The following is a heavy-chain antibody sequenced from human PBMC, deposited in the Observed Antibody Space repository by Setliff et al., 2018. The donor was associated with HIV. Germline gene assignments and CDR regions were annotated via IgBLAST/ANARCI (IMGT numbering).Heavy chain of an antibody. CDR2: ISSSGTTI. CDR3: AAETLPGQSAFYI. V-gene: IGHV3-11*04. CDR1: GITFSNYY. J-gene: IGHJ3*02. D-gene: IGHD3-16*01. Sequence: GGSLRLSCTASGITFSNYYMSLIRQAPGKGLEWVSYISSSGTTIYYADSVKGRFTVSRDNSKSTLYLQMNSRRAEDTAVYYCAAETLPGQSAFYIWGQGTMVTVSS.